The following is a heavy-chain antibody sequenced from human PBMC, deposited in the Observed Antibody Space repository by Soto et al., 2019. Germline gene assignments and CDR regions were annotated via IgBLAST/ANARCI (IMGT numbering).Heavy chain of an antibody. CDR1: GFTFSNYV. V-gene: IGHV3-23*01. Sequence: GGSLRLSCAASGFTFSNYVMTWVRQPPGKGLEWVSAMDMNSSGGYTYYADSVKGRFTISRDDSRNTLYLQMNGLRAEDTALYSCAKKVMDRTGVRYYYDYWGQGILLTVSS. J-gene: IGHJ4*02. CDR2: MDMNSSGGYT. D-gene: IGHD3-10*02. CDR3: AKKVMDRTGVRYYYDY.